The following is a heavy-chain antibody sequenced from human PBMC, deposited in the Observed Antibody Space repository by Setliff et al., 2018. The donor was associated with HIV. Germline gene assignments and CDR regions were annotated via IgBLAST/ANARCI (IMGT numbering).Heavy chain of an antibody. J-gene: IGHJ5*02. CDR1: GFTLSNFW. D-gene: IGHD6-6*01. Sequence: GGSLRLSCAASGFTLSNFWMSWVRQAPGKGLEWVANIKKDGSEKYYVDSVKGRFTISRDDAKNSLFLQMNSLRADDTAVYYCARIPGSSSEGGWFDPWGQGTLVTVS. CDR3: ARIPGSSSEGGWFDP. V-gene: IGHV3-7*03. CDR2: IKKDGSEK.